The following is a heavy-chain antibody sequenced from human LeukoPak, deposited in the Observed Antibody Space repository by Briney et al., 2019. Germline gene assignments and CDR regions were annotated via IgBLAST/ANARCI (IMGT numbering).Heavy chain of an antibody. V-gene: IGHV3-23*01. J-gene: IGHJ4*02. Sequence: PGGSLRLSCAASGFTLSSYAMSWVRQAPGKGLEWVSGISGSGDSTYYADSVKGRFTISRDNSKNTLYLQMNSLRAEDTAVYYCAKDLKDLAGYYFDYWGQGTLVTVSS. CDR2: ISGSGDST. CDR3: AKDLKDLAGYYFDY. D-gene: IGHD1-14*01. CDR1: GFTLSSYA.